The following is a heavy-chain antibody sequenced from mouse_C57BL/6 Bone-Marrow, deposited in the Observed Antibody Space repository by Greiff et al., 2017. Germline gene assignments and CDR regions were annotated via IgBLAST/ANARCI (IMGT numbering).Heavy chain of an antibody. Sequence: VQLQQPGAELVKPGASVKLSCKASGYTFTSYWMHWVKQRPGQGLEWIGMIHPNSGSTNYNEKFKSKATLTVDKSSSTAYMQLSSLTSEDSAVYYGARGGYGSYGYFDVWGTGTTVTVSS. D-gene: IGHD1-1*01. CDR1: GYTFTSYW. CDR2: IHPNSGST. CDR3: ARGGYGSYGYFDV. J-gene: IGHJ1*03. V-gene: IGHV1-64*01.